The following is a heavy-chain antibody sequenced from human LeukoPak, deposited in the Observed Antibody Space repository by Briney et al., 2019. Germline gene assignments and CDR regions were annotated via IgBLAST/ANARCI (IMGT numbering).Heavy chain of an antibody. CDR3: ARRRYSSRFDY. D-gene: IGHD6-13*01. V-gene: IGHV4-59*01. CDR2: IYYSGST. CDR1: GGSISSYY. J-gene: IGHJ4*02. Sequence: SETLSLTCTVSGGSISSYYWSWIRQPPGKGLEWIGYIYYSGSTNYNPSLKSRVTIPVDTSKNQFSLKLSSVTAADTAVYYCARRRYSSRFDYWGQGTLVTVSS.